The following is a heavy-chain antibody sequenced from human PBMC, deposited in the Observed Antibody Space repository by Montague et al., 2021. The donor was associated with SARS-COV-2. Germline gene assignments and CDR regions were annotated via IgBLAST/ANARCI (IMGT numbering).Heavy chain of an antibody. D-gene: IGHD3-10*01. CDR1: GGSIRSSSHF. CDR3: GRGRGFAVGKHSYYSYGLDV. J-gene: IGHJ6*02. Sequence: SETLSLTCTVSGGSIRSSSHFWGWFRQSPGQRLEWIGSIAYSGSTYYSPSLKSRVIISADTSKNQFSLNLRSVTAADTAVYFCGRGRGFAVGKHSYYSYGLDVWGQGTPVTVSS. CDR2: IAYSGST. V-gene: IGHV4-39*07.